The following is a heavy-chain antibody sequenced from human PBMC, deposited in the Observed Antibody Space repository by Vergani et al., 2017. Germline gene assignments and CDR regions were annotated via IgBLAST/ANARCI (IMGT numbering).Heavy chain of an antibody. CDR3: ANSYCSSLSCYAFYGMEV. CDR1: GFSFSTYG. CDR2: LRYDGSNE. V-gene: IGHV3-30*02. D-gene: IGHD2-2*01. Sequence: QVSLVESGGGVVQPGGSLRLSCAASGFSFSTYGMHWVRQAPGRGLEWVAFLRYDGSNEYYGDAVKGRFIISRDNSKNMLSLEMHSLRPEDTAVYYCANSYCSSLSCYAFYGMEVWGQGTTVTVSS. J-gene: IGHJ6*02.